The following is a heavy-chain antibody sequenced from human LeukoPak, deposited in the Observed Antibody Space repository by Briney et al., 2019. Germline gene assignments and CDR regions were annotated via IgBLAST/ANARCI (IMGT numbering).Heavy chain of an antibody. CDR2: ISYDGSNK. D-gene: IGHD1-26*01. Sequence: GGSLRLSCAASGFTFSSYGMHWVRQAPGEGLEWVAVISYDGSNKYYADSVKGRFTISRDNSKNTLYLQMNSLRAEDTAVYYCANSDPSGYWGQGTLVTVSS. CDR1: GFTFSSYG. V-gene: IGHV3-30*18. J-gene: IGHJ4*02. CDR3: ANSDPSGY.